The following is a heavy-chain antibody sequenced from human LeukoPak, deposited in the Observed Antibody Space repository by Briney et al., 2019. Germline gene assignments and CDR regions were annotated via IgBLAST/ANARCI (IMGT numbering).Heavy chain of an antibody. CDR2: INPSGGST. CDR3: ARDLISAVARGFDY. Sequence: GASVKASCKASGYTFTRYYMHWVRQAPGQGLEWMGIINPSGGSTSYAQKFQGRVAMTRDTSTSTVYMELSSLRSEDTAVYYCARDLISAVARGFDYWGHGTLVTVSS. D-gene: IGHD6-19*01. V-gene: IGHV1-46*01. CDR1: GYTFTRYY. J-gene: IGHJ4*01.